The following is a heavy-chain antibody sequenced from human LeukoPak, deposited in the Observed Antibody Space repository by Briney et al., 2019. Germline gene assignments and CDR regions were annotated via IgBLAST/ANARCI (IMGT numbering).Heavy chain of an antibody. CDR3: ARDGYDILTGYPYYGMDV. Sequence: GGSLGLSCAASGFTFSSYSMNWVRQAPGKGLEWVSSISSSSSYIYYADSVKGRFTISRDNAKNSLYLQMNSLRAEDTAVYYCARDGYDILTGYPYYGMDVWGQGTTVTVSS. CDR2: ISSSSSYI. D-gene: IGHD3-9*01. J-gene: IGHJ6*02. V-gene: IGHV3-21*01. CDR1: GFTFSSYS.